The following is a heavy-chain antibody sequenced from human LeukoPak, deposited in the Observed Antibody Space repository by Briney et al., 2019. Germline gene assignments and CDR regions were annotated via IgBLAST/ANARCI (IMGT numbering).Heavy chain of an antibody. Sequence: GGSLRLSCAASGFTFSSYAMSWVRQAPGKGLEWVSAISGSGGSTYYADSVEGRFTISRDNSKNTLYLQMNSLRAEDTAVYYCANSRPSLAAAGTSSYWGQGTLVTVSS. V-gene: IGHV3-23*01. J-gene: IGHJ4*02. CDR3: ANSRPSLAAAGTSSY. D-gene: IGHD6-13*01. CDR2: ISGSGGST. CDR1: GFTFSSYA.